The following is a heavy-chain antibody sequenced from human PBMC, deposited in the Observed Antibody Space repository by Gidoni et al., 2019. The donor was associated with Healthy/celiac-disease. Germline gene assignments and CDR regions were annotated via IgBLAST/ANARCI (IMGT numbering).Heavy chain of an antibody. J-gene: IGHJ4*02. V-gene: IGHV3-7*03. CDR1: GFTFRSYW. CDR3: ASITMVRGVITPFDY. Sequence: EVQLVESGGGLVQPGGSLRLSCAASGFTFRSYWMSWVRQAPGKGLEWVANIKQDGSEKYYVDSVKGRFTISRDNAKNSLYLQMNSLRAEDTAVYYCASITMVRGVITPFDYWGQGTLVTVSS. CDR2: IKQDGSEK. D-gene: IGHD3-10*01.